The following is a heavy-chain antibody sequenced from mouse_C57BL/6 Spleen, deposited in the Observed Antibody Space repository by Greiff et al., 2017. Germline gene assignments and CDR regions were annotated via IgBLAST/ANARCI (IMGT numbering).Heavy chain of an antibody. D-gene: IGHD3-2*02. V-gene: IGHV1-26*01. Sequence: VQLQQSGPELVKPGASVKISCKASGYTFTDSYMNWVKQSHGKSLEWIGDINPNNGGTSYNQKFKGKATLTVDKSSSTAYMELRSLTSEDSAVYYCARSGSSGFFAYWGQGTLVTVSA. CDR3: ARSGSSGFFAY. CDR1: GYTFTDSY. J-gene: IGHJ3*01. CDR2: INPNNGGT.